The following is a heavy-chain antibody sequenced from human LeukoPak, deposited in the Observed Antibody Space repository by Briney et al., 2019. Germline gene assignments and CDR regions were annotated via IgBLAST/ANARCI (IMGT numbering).Heavy chain of an antibody. Sequence: PGGSLRLSCAASGFTFSSYGMHWVRQAPGKGLEWVAFIRYDGSNKYYADSVKGRFTISRDNSKNTLYLQMNSLRAEDTAVYYCARDRRGIAVAGNELGYWGQGTLVTVSS. D-gene: IGHD6-19*01. CDR2: IRYDGSNK. V-gene: IGHV3-30*02. J-gene: IGHJ4*02. CDR1: GFTFSSYG. CDR3: ARDRRGIAVAGNELGY.